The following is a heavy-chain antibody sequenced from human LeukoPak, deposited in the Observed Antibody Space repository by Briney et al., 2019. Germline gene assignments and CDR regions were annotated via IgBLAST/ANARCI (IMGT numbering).Heavy chain of an antibody. Sequence: GGSLRLSCAASGFTFSTYSMNWVRQAPGKGLEWVSSISSSTTTIYYADSVKGRFTISRDNAKNSLYLQMNSLRDEDTAVYYCVVWGEDRSGHRFDFWGQGTLVTVSS. CDR3: VVWGEDRSGHRFDF. CDR2: ISSSTTTI. V-gene: IGHV3-48*02. J-gene: IGHJ4*02. CDR1: GFTFSTYS. D-gene: IGHD3-22*01.